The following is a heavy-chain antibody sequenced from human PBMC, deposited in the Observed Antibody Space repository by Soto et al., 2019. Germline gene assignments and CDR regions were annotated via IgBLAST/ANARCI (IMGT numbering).Heavy chain of an antibody. CDR1: GGTYSNYS. J-gene: IGHJ4*02. D-gene: IGHD5-12*01. CDR3: ARGLATPFDY. V-gene: IGHV1-69*13. Sequence: SVKVDFRASGGTYSNYSLSWVRQAPGHGLEWMGAIIPKSDTSLYAQKLQGRLKITADDSASTVFMELNSLRAEDTAVYYCARGLATPFDYWGQGTLVTVSS. CDR2: IIPKSDTS.